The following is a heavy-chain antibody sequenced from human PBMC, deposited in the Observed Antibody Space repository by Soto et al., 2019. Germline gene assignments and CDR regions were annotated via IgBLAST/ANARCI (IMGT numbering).Heavy chain of an antibody. D-gene: IGHD3-10*01. J-gene: IGHJ6*02. Sequence: GGSLRLSCAASGFTFSTYGMQWVRQAPGKGLEWVAVISYDGYLKYYVDAVKGRFTVARDNSKNTLFLEMNSLRVEDTAVYFCAKDFKVSGSHYGTLNYYYGMDVCGQGTTGTVAS. V-gene: IGHV3-30*18. CDR2: ISYDGYLK. CDR3: AKDFKVSGSHYGTLNYYYGMDV. CDR1: GFTFSTYG.